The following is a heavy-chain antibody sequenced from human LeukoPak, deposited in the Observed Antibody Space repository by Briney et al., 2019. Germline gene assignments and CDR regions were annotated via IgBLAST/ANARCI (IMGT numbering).Heavy chain of an antibody. Sequence: SETLSLTCTVYDDSYRNYYWTSIRQPPGKGLEWIGEINHFGRTNYSPSLKSRLTMSVGASRNQYSLTLTSVTAADTAVYYCARGVQRAALVPPYYFDFWGQGTLVTVSS. CDR3: ARGVQRAALVPPYYFDF. V-gene: IGHV4-34*01. CDR2: INHFGRT. J-gene: IGHJ4*02. D-gene: IGHD5-18*01. CDR1: DDSYRNYY.